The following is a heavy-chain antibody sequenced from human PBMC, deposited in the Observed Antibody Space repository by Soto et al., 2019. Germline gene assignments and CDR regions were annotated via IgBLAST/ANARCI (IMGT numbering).Heavy chain of an antibody. CDR2: FDPENAKR. J-gene: IGHJ4*02. CDR1: GYTLTEFF. V-gene: IGHV1-24*01. D-gene: IGHD3-9*01. Sequence: ASVKVSCKVSGYTLTEFFMHWVRQTPGKGLEWMGGFDPENAKRIYAQKFQGRVTMAEDTSTNTAYMELSSLTSEDTAVYYCTVLTGYYTRYFDYWGQGTLVTVSS. CDR3: TVLTGYYTRYFDY.